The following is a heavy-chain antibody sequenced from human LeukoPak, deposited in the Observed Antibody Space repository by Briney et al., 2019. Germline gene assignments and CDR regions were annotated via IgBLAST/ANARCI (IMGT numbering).Heavy chain of an antibody. Sequence: ASVTVSCKASGYTFTSYYMHWLRQAPGQGLEWMGIINPSGGSTSYAQKFQGRVTMTRDTSTSTVYMELSSLRSEDTAVYYCARDRPITMVRGVPPGYYYGMDVWGKGTTVTVSS. V-gene: IGHV1-46*01. D-gene: IGHD3-10*01. CDR3: ARDRPITMVRGVPPGYYYGMDV. CDR1: GYTFTSYY. J-gene: IGHJ6*04. CDR2: INPSGGST.